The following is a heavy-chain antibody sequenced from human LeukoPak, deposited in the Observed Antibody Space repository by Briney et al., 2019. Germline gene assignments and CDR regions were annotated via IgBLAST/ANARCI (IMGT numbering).Heavy chain of an antibody. CDR1: GGSISSYY. CDR2: IYYSGGT. J-gene: IGHJ4*02. Sequence: SETLSLTCTVSGGSISSYYWTWIRQPPGKGLGLEWIGYIYYSGGTNYNPSLKSRVTISIDTSKNQVSLKLSSVTGADTTVYYCARLWDSSSSLDYWGQGTLVTVS. V-gene: IGHV4-59*08. D-gene: IGHD6-6*01. CDR3: ARLWDSSSSLDY.